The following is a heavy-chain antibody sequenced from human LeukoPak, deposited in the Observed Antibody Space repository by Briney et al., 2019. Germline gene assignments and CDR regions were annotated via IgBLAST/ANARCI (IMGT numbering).Heavy chain of an antibody. V-gene: IGHV1-69*13. J-gene: IGHJ5*02. D-gene: IGHD2-2*01. CDR3: AREGDDCSSTSCPGGWFDP. CDR1: GGTFSSYA. Sequence: SVKVSCKASGGTFSSYAISWVRQAPGQGLEWMGGIIPIFGTANYAQKFQGRVTITADESTSTAYMELSSLRSEDTAVYYCAREGDDCSSTSCPGGWFDPWGQGTLVTVSS. CDR2: IIPIFGTA.